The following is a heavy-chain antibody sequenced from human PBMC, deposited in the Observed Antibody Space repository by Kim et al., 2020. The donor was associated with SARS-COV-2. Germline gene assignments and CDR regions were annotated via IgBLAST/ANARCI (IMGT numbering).Heavy chain of an antibody. V-gene: IGHV4-31*03. CDR2: IYYSGST. CDR3: AREVGVATIGYYFDY. Sequence: SETLSLTCTVSGGSISSGGYYWSWIRQHPGKGLEWIGYIYYSGSTYYNPSLKSRVTISVDTSKNQFSLKLSSVTAADTAVYYCAREVGVATIGYYFDYWGQGTLVTVSS. D-gene: IGHD5-12*01. CDR1: GGSISSGGYY. J-gene: IGHJ4*02.